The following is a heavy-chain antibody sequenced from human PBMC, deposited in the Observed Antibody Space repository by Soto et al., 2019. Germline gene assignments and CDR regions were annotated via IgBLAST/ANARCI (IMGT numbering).Heavy chain of an antibody. CDR3: ARERQIRWSPPNHAFDI. CDR2: IYYSGST. V-gene: IGHV4-31*03. CDR1: GGSISSGGYY. D-gene: IGHD3-16*01. Sequence: QVQLQESGPGLVKPSQTLSLTCTVSGGSISSGGYYWSWIRQHPGKGLEWIGYIYYSGSTYYNPSLKSRVTISVDTSKNQFSLKLSSVTAADTAVYYCARERQIRWSPPNHAFDIWGQGTMVTVSS. J-gene: IGHJ3*02.